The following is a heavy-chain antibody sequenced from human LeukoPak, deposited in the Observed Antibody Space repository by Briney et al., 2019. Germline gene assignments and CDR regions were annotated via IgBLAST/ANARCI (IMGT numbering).Heavy chain of an antibody. CDR2: INHSGST. J-gene: IGHJ4*02. Sequence: SEALSLTCAVYGGSFSGYYWSWLRQPPGKGLEWIGEINHSGSTNYNPSLKSRVTISVDTSKNQFSLKLSSVTAADTAVYYCARENKVAGISYYFDYWGQGTLVTVSS. CDR1: GGSFSGYY. CDR3: ARENKVAGISYYFDY. V-gene: IGHV4-34*01. D-gene: IGHD6-19*01.